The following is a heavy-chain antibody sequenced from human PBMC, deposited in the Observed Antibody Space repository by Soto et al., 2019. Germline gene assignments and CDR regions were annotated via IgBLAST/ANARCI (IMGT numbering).Heavy chain of an antibody. CDR1: GGSISSGGYY. CDR2: IYYSGGT. V-gene: IGHV4-31*03. CDR3: EGYGVDAAEGGGWFDP. J-gene: IGHJ5*02. Sequence: QVQLQESGPGLVKPSQTLSLTCTVSGGSISSGGYYWSWIRQHPGKGLEWIGYIYYSGGTDYNPSLKGRVTIAAGTTTKQFALKLGSVNAAGTAVFYGEGYGVDAAEGGGWFDPWCQGTLVTVSS. D-gene: IGHD6-13*01.